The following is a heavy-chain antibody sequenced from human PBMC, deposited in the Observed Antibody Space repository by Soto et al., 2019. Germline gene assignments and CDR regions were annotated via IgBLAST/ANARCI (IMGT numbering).Heavy chain of an antibody. D-gene: IGHD2-2*01. CDR1: GGSISSGDYY. V-gene: IGHV4-30-4*01. J-gene: IGHJ6*02. CDR3: ARDVGDIVLAAHYYGMDV. CDR2: IYYSGST. Sequence: PSETLSLTCTVSGGSISSGDYYWSWIRQPPGKGLEWIGYIYYSGSTYYNPSLKSRVTISVDTSKNQFSLKLSSVTAADTAVYYCARDVGDIVLAAHYYGMDVWGQGTTVTVSS.